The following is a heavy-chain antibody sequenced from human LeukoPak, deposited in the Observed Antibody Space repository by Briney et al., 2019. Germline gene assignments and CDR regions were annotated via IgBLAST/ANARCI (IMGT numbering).Heavy chain of an antibody. V-gene: IGHV3-7*01. CDR3: AREKVVGITIFGVVITPYYYYYGMDV. Sequence: GGSLRLSCAASGFTFSSYWMSWVRQAPGKGLEWVANIKQDGSEKYYVDSVKGRFTISRDNAKNSLYLQMNSLRAEDTAVYYCAREKVVGITIFGVVITPYYYYYGMDVWGQGTTVTASS. CDR2: IKQDGSEK. D-gene: IGHD3-3*01. J-gene: IGHJ6*02. CDR1: GFTFSSYW.